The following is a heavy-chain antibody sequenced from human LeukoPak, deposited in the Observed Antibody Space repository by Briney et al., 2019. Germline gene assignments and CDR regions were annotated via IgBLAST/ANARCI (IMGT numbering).Heavy chain of an antibody. CDR1: GGSFSRYY. CDR3: ARGATISETGYFDF. V-gene: IGHV4-34*01. CDR2: IDHRGDT. J-gene: IGHJ4*03. Sequence: SETLSLTCAVYGGSFSRYYWSWMRQSPGKGLEWIAEIDHRGDTNYNPSVKSRVTISVDTSKNQFSLKVRSLSAADTAVYYFARGATISETGYFDFWGQGTLVTVSS. D-gene: IGHD5-24*01.